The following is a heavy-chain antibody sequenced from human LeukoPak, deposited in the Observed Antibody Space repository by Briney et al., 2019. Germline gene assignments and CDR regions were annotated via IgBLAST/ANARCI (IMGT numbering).Heavy chain of an antibody. Sequence: PSETLSLTCTVSGYSISSGYYWGWVRQPPGKGLEWIGSISHAGSTDYSPSLKSRVTISLDTSKNQFSLKLRPVTAADTAVYYCARILRGVIVTSFDYWGQGILVTVSS. D-gene: IGHD3-10*01. V-gene: IGHV4-38-2*02. CDR1: GYSISSGYY. CDR2: ISHAGST. CDR3: ARILRGVIVTSFDY. J-gene: IGHJ4*02.